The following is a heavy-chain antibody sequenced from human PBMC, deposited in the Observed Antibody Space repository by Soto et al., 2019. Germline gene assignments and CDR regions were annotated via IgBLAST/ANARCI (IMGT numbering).Heavy chain of an antibody. V-gene: IGHV1-46*01. J-gene: IGHJ5*02. Sequence: QVQLVHSGAEVKKSGAAVKISCKTSGFTFTNYYLHWVRQAPGQGLEWMGLINPAPASTNYAEKFQDRVTLARDMCSNTTYRRVGRLTSEETCIYLCERGGWAGYSSEGGFDPWGQGTHITVSS. CDR3: ERGGWAGYSSEGGFDP. D-gene: IGHD6-19*01. CDR2: INPAPAST. CDR1: GFTFTNYY.